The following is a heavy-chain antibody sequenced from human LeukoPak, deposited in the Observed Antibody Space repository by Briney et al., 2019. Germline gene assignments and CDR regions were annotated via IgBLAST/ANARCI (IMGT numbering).Heavy chain of an antibody. J-gene: IGHJ5*02. Sequence: GGSLRLSCAASGFTFSSYWMHWVRQAPGKGLVWVSRINNDESHTTYADSVKGRFTVSRDNAKNTLYLQMNSLRVEDTAVYYCARDQSSSWYVAWFDPWGQGTLVTVSS. CDR2: INNDESHT. CDR3: ARDQSSSWYVAWFDP. D-gene: IGHD6-13*01. V-gene: IGHV3-74*01. CDR1: GFTFSSYW.